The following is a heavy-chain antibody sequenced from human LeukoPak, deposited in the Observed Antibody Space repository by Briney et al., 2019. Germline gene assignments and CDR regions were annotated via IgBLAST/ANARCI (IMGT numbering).Heavy chain of an antibody. CDR2: IYYSGST. V-gene: IGHV4-31*03. D-gene: IGHD3-10*01. Sequence: SQTLSLTCTVSGGSISSGGYYWSWIRQHPGKGLEWIGYIYYSGSTYYNPSLKSRVTISVDMSKNQFSLKLSSVTAADTAVYYCARVADIKYYYGSGSFDYWGQGTLVTVSS. J-gene: IGHJ4*02. CDR1: GGSISSGGYY. CDR3: ARVADIKYYYGSGSFDY.